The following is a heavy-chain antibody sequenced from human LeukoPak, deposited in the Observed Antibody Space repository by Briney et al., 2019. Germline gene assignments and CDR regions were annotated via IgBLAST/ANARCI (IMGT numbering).Heavy chain of an antibody. CDR1: EFTFSSHG. Sequence: GGSLRLSCAASEFTFSSHGMHWVRQAPGKGLEWVAVISYDGSNKYYADSVKGRFTISRDNAKNSLYLQMNSLRVEDTAVYYCAKLAKYFYGSETYYFFEHWGQGTPVTASS. J-gene: IGHJ4*02. D-gene: IGHD3-10*01. CDR2: ISYDGSNK. V-gene: IGHV3-30*18. CDR3: AKLAKYFYGSETYYFFEH.